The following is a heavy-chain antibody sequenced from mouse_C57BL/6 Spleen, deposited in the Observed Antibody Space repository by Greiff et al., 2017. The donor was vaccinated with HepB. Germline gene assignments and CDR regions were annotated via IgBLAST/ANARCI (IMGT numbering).Heavy chain of an antibody. CDR1: GYAFSSYW. D-gene: IGHD2-1*01. CDR2: IYPGDGDT. J-gene: IGHJ1*03. Sequence: VQLQQSGAELVKPGASVKISCKASGYAFSSYWMNWVKQRPGKGLEWIGQIYPGDGDTNYNGKFKGKATLTADKSSSTAYMQLSSLTSEDSAVYFCARKRDGTTGYFDVWGTGTTVTVSS. V-gene: IGHV1-80*01. CDR3: ARKRDGTTGYFDV.